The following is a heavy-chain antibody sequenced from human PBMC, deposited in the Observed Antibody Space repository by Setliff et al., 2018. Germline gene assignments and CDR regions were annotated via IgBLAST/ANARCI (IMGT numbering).Heavy chain of an antibody. CDR1: GFSLSTSGMC. J-gene: IGHJ4*02. CDR3: ARIYCSGGSGYLDY. CDR2: IDWDDDK. Sequence: SGPTLVNPTQTLTLTCTFSGFSLSTSGMCVSWIRQPPGKALEWLARIDWDDDKYYSTSLKTRLTTSKNTSKNQVVLTMTNMDPVDTATYYGARIYCSGGSGYLDYWGQGTLVTVSS. D-gene: IGHD2-15*01. V-gene: IGHV2-70*11.